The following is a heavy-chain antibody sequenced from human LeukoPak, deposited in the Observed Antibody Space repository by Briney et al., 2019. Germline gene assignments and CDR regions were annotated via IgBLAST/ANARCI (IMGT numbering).Heavy chain of an antibody. CDR1: GFIFSSYG. D-gene: IGHD1-26*01. V-gene: IGHV3-30*02. CDR2: TRYDGSDK. CDR3: AKDRSGSYSQGLDY. Sequence: GGSLRLSCAASGFIFSSYGMHWVRQAPGKGLEWVAFTRYDGSDKYYADSVKGRFTISRDNSKNTLYLQMNSLRAEDTAVYHCAKDRSGSYSQGLDYWGQGTLVTVSS. J-gene: IGHJ4*02.